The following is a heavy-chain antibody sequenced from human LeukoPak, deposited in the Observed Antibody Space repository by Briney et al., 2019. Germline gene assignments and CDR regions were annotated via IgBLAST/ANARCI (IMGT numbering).Heavy chain of an antibody. Sequence: ASVKVSCKASGYTFTGYYMHWVRQAPGQGLEWMGWINPNSGGTNYAQKFQGRVAMTRDTSISTAYMELSRLRSDDTAVYYCARTPRLAAPENYWGQGTLVTVSS. CDR1: GYTFTGYY. CDR2: INPNSGGT. V-gene: IGHV1-2*02. D-gene: IGHD6-6*01. CDR3: ARTPRLAAPENY. J-gene: IGHJ4*02.